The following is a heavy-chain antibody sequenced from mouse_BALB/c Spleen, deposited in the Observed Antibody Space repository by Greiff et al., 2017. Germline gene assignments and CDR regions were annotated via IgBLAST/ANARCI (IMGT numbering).Heavy chain of an antibody. J-gene: IGHJ2*01. CDR2: ISSGSSTI. CDR3: ARRITTGEFDY. V-gene: IGHV5-17*02. CDR1: GFTFSSFG. D-gene: IGHD2-4*01. Sequence: EVQRVESGGGLVQPGGSRKLSCAASGFTFSSFGMHWVRQAPEKGLEWVAYISSGSSTIYYADTVKGRFTISRDNPKNTLFLQMTSLRSEDTAMYYCARRITTGEFDYWGQGTTLTVSS.